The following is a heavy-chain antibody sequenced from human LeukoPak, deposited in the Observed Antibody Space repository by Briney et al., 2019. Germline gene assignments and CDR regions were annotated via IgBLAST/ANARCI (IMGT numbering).Heavy chain of an antibody. Sequence: GGSLRLSCAASGFTVSSNYMSWVRQAPGKGLEWVSVIYSGGSTYYADSVKGRFTISRDNSKNTLYLQMNSLRAEGTAVYYCARSQYYGSGSYHDYWGQGTLVTVSS. CDR3: ARSQYYGSGSYHDY. V-gene: IGHV3-66*01. CDR1: GFTVSSNY. J-gene: IGHJ4*02. D-gene: IGHD3-10*01. CDR2: IYSGGST.